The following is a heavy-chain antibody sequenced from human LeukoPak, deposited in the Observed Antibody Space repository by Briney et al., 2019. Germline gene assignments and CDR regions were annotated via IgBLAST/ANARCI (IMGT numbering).Heavy chain of an antibody. CDR2: INHSGST. J-gene: IGHJ6*02. Sequence: PSETLSLTYAVYGGSFSGYYWSWIRRPPGKGLEWIGDINHSGSTNYNQSLKSRVTISVDTSKNQFSLKLSSVTAADTAVYYCATIGRLVPLKNYSGMDVWGQGTTVTVSS. CDR3: ATIGRLVPLKNYSGMDV. CDR1: GGSFSGYY. V-gene: IGHV4-34*01. D-gene: IGHD2-2*01.